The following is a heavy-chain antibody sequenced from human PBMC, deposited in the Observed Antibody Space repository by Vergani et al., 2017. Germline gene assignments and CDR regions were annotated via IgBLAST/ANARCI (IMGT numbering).Heavy chain of an antibody. CDR1: GYTFTSYD. CDR2: MNPNSGNT. V-gene: IGHV1-8*01. CDR3: ARGSMATTIGALYYYYYYGMDV. D-gene: IGHD3-10*01. J-gene: IGHJ6*02. Sequence: QVQLVQSGAEVKKPGASVKVSCKASGYTFTSYDINWVRQATGQGLEWMGWMNPNSGNTGYAQKFQGRVTMTRNTSISTAYMELSSLRSEDTAVYYCARGSMATTIGALYYYYYYGMDVWGQGTTVTVSS.